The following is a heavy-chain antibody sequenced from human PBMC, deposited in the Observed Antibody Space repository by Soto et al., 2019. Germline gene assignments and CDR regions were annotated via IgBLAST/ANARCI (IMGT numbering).Heavy chain of an antibody. CDR3: ARDLGHTSGGMDV. CDR2: IYHSGST. J-gene: IGHJ6*02. V-gene: IGHV4-38-2*02. CDR1: GYSISSGYY. D-gene: IGHD3-10*01. Sequence: SETLSLTCAVSGYSISSGYYWGWIRQPPGKGLEWIGSIYHSGSTHYSPSLRSRVTISADTSKNQFSLRLSSVTAAYTAVYYCARDLGHTSGGMDVWGQGTTVTVSS.